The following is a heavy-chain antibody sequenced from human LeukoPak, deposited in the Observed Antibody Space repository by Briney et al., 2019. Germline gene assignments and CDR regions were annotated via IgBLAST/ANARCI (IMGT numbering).Heavy chain of an antibody. CDR2: MNHNSGGT. J-gene: IGHJ4*02. CDR1: GYTFTGYY. CDR3: ARDKGAYGDYRPLNY. D-gene: IGHD4-17*01. V-gene: IGHV1-2*06. Sequence: GASVKVSCKASGYTFTGYYMHWVRQAPGQGLEWMGRMNHNSGGTNYAQKFQGRVTMTRDTSISTAYMELSRLRSDDTAVYYCARDKGAYGDYRPLNYWGQGTLVTVSS.